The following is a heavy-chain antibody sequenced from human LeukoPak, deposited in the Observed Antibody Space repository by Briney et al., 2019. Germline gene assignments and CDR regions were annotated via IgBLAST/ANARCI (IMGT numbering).Heavy chain of an antibody. Sequence: ASVKVSCKASGYTFTSYGISWVRQAPGQGLEWMGWISAYNGNTNYAQKLQGRVTMTTDTSTSTAYMELSSLRSEDTAVYYCARVDTAMVFDYWGQGTLVTVSS. D-gene: IGHD5-18*01. CDR3: ARVDTAMVFDY. CDR1: GYTFTSYG. J-gene: IGHJ4*02. CDR2: ISAYNGNT. V-gene: IGHV1-18*01.